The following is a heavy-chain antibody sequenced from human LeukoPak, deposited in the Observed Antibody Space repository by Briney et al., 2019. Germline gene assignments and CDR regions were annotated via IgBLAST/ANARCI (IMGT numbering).Heavy chain of an antibody. CDR3: AKVRLAVADY. CDR1: GLTLTSTG. D-gene: IGHD6-19*01. V-gene: IGHV3-30*02. Sequence: GGSLRHSCAMSGLTLTSTGKHWVRQAPGKGLEWVAFMHYDGRNILYADSDKGRFSISTDNSKNTLYLRMNSLRAEDTAVYYCAKVRLAVADYWGQGTLVTVSS. CDR2: MHYDGRNI. J-gene: IGHJ4*02.